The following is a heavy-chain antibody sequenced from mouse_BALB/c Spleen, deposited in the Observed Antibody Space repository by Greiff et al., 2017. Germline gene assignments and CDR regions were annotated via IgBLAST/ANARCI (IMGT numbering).Heavy chain of an antibody. J-gene: IGHJ2*01. Sequence: EVKLVESGGGLVQPGGSRKLSCAASGFTFSSFGMHWVRQAPEKGLEWVAYISSGSSTIYYADTVKGRFTISRDNPKNTLFLQMTSLRSEDTAMYYCARSLFITTVVDYFDYWGQGTTLTVSS. D-gene: IGHD1-1*01. CDR1: GFTFSSFG. CDR3: ARSLFITTVVDYFDY. CDR2: ISSGSSTI. V-gene: IGHV5-17*02.